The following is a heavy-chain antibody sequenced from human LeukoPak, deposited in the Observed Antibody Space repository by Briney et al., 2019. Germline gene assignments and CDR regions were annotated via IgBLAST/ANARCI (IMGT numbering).Heavy chain of an antibody. V-gene: IGHV1-18*01. Sequence: ASVKVSCKAPGYPFSGFRISWVRQAPGQGLEWMGWICPYNGETTYSQVVQDRVTMTTDISTSTAYMELRGLKSDDTAVYYCARVGGGNYYYFDSWGQGTLVSVSS. CDR2: ICPYNGET. CDR1: GYPFSGFR. CDR3: ARVGGGNYYYFDS. J-gene: IGHJ4*02. D-gene: IGHD5-24*01.